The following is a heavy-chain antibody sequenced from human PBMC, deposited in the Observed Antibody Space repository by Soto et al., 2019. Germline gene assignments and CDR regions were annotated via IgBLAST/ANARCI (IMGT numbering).Heavy chain of an antibody. D-gene: IGHD6-25*01. CDR3: ARGESQQQRDY. CDR2: IHHGGNS. J-gene: IGHJ4*02. CDR1: GDSIISDKW. V-gene: IGHV4-4*02. Sequence: QVQLQESGPGLVKPSGTLSLTCVVSGDSIISDKWWSWVRQAPGKGLEWIGEIHHGGNSKYNPSLKSRVIISVDRSKNQFSLNLTSVTDADTAVYYCARGESQQQRDYWGQGTLVTVSS.